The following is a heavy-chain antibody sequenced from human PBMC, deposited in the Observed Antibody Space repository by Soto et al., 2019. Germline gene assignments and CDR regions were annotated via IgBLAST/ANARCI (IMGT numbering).Heavy chain of an antibody. J-gene: IGHJ6*02. Sequence: ASVKVSCKASGYTCANHGLNWVRQAPGQGLEWVGWISPYSGDTKQRQKVQGRVTMTTDQATTTAYMEVRSLRSDDTAVYYCARGQGSGWSRYYYYGMDVWGQGTTVTVSS. CDR2: ISPYSGDT. CDR3: ARGQGSGWSRYYYYGMDV. CDR1: GYTCANHG. V-gene: IGHV1-18*04. D-gene: IGHD6-19*01.